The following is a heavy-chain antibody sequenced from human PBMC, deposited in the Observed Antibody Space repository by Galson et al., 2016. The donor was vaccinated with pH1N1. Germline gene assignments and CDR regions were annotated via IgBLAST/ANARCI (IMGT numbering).Heavy chain of an antibody. CDR1: GFTFEDFA. D-gene: IGHD3-22*01. CDR2: ISWNRGAI. Sequence: SLRLSCAASGFTFEDFALHWVRQGPGKGLEWVSGISWNRGAIDYAESVKGRFTISRDNAMNSLYLQMDSLRAEDTALYYCVKDRAFYYDSSGYDYAFDIWGQGTMVTVAS. CDR3: VKDRAFYYDSSGYDYAFDI. V-gene: IGHV3-9*01. J-gene: IGHJ3*02.